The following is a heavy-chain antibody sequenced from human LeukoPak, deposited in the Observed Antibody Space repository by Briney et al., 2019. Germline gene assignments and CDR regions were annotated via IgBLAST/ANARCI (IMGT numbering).Heavy chain of an antibody. CDR2: INPEFGDT. Sequence: ASVKVSCMTSRYKFADYFLHCVQQAPGKGLEWIGRINPEFGDTKYATRFQGRVTLIADPSTDTAYLDLSGLRSEDTALYYCATGPRNIWDYWGQGTLVTVSS. J-gene: IGHJ4*02. D-gene: IGHD1-14*01. V-gene: IGHV1-69-2*01. CDR1: RYKFADYF. CDR3: ATGPRNIWDY.